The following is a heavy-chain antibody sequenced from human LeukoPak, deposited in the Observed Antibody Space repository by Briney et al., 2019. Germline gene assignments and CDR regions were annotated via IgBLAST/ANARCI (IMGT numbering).Heavy chain of an antibody. Sequence: SETLSLTCAVYGGSFSGYYWSWIRQPPGKGLEWIGEINHSGSTNYNPSLKSRVTISVDTSKNQFSLKPSSVTAADTAVYYCAGHDCSSTSCYHYFDYWGQGTLVTVSS. CDR2: INHSGST. V-gene: IGHV4-34*01. J-gene: IGHJ4*02. D-gene: IGHD2-2*01. CDR3: AGHDCSSTSCYHYFDY. CDR1: GGSFSGYY.